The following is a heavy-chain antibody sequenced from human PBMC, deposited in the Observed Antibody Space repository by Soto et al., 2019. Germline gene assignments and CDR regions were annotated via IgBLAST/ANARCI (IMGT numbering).Heavy chain of an antibody. Sequence: ASVKVSCKVSGYTLTELSMHWVRQAPGKGLEWMGGFDPEDGETIYAQKFQGRVTMTEDTSTDTAYMELSSLRSEDTAVYYCATGLGLEDMVRGVARMDVWGQGTTVTVSS. CDR2: FDPEDGET. V-gene: IGHV1-24*01. D-gene: IGHD3-10*01. J-gene: IGHJ6*02. CDR1: GYTLTELS. CDR3: ATGLGLEDMVRGVARMDV.